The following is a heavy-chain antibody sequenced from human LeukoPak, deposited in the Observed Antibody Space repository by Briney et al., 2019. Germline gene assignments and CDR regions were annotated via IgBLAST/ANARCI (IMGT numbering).Heavy chain of an antibody. CDR3: AGAYYDSSGYYWGFDY. J-gene: IGHJ4*02. CDR2: IYPGDSDT. V-gene: IGHV5-51*01. CDR1: GYSFTSYW. Sequence: GESLKISCKGSGYSFTSYWIGWVRQMPGKGLEWMGIIYPGDSDTRYSPSFQGQVTISADKSISTAYLQWSSLKASDTAMYYRAGAYYDSSGYYWGFDYWGQGTLVTVSS. D-gene: IGHD3-22*01.